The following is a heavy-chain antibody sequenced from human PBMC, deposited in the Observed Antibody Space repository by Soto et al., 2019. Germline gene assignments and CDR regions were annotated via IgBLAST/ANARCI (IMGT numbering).Heavy chain of an antibody. CDR3: ARASSGWDFDY. CDR1: GYTFTGYY. CDR2: INPNSGGT. V-gene: IGHV1-2*04. J-gene: IGHJ4*02. Sequence: GASVKVSCEASGYTFTGYYMHWVRQAPGQGLEWMGWINPNSGGTNYAQKFQGWVTMTRDTSISTAYMELSRLRSDDTAVYYCARASSGWDFDYWGQGTLVTVSS. D-gene: IGHD6-19*01.